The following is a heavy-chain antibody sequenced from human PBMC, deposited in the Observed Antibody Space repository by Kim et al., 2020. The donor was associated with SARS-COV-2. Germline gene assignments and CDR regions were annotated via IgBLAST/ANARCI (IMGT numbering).Heavy chain of an antibody. D-gene: IGHD3-22*01. V-gene: IGHV4-59*02. J-gene: IGHJ4*02. CDR3: AGHSYDSGGSFDF. CDR1: GASVATSY. CDR2: FSNRGSY. Sequence: SETLSLTCNVSGASVATSYWSWIRQPPGKGLEWIGFFSNRGSYNYHPSLRGRVTMALDTSKNHFSLTVGSVTAADTAVYYCAGHSYDSGGSFDFWGQGTLVTVSS.